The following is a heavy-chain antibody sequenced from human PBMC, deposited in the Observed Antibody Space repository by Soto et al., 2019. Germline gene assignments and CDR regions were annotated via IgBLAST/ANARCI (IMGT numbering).Heavy chain of an antibody. CDR3: AREEVAYFGSGSHNWFDP. D-gene: IGHD3-10*01. CDR1: GGSVNVGDHY. J-gene: IGHJ5*02. CDR2: ISYSGNT. Sequence: HVQLQESGPGLVKPSQTLSRTCTVSGGSVNVGDHYWSWIRQYPGRGLEWIGYISYSGNTYYNPSLKGRITLSLDMSKSQFSLKLTSVTAADTAMYYCAREEVAYFGSGSHNWFDPWGQGTLVTVSS. V-gene: IGHV4-31*03.